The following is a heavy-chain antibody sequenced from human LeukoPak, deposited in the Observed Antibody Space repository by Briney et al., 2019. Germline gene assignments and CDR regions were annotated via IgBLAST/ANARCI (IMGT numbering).Heavy chain of an antibody. Sequence: PSETLSLTCTVSGGSISGQYWSLIRQPPGKGLEWIGYIYYSGSTNYSPSLKSRLTISVDTSKNQFSLKLSSVTAADTAVYYCARTYGSSGLGYFDLWGRGTLVTVSS. CDR3: ARTYGSSGLGYFDL. D-gene: IGHD6-13*01. CDR1: GGSISGQY. V-gene: IGHV4-59*11. J-gene: IGHJ2*01. CDR2: IYYSGST.